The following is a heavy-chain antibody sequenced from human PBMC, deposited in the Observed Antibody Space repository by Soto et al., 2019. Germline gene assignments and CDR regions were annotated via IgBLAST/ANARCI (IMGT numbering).Heavy chain of an antibody. J-gene: IGHJ4*02. V-gene: IGHV4-59*08. CDR3: ARQLGRYFDY. D-gene: IGHD3-16*01. Sequence: PSETLSLTCTVSGGSISSYYWSWIRQPPGKGLEWIGYIYYSGSTNYNPSLKSRVTISVDTSKNQFSLKLSSVTAADTAVYYCARQLGRYFDYWGQGTLVTVSS. CDR2: IYYSGST. CDR1: GGSISSYY.